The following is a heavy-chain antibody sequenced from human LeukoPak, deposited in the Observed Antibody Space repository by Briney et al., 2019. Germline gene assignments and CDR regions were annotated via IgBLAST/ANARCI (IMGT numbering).Heavy chain of an antibody. CDR1: GGSISSYY. V-gene: IGHV4-59*01. D-gene: IGHD3-10*01. CDR2: IYYSGGT. Sequence: SETLSLTCTVSGGSISSYYWCWIRQPPGKGLEWIGYIYYSGGTNYNPSLKSRVTISVDTSKNQFSLKVSSVTAADTAVYYCARVEEGYGSGRRENYYYYYMDVWGKGTTVTISS. CDR3: ARVEEGYGSGRRENYYYYYMDV. J-gene: IGHJ6*03.